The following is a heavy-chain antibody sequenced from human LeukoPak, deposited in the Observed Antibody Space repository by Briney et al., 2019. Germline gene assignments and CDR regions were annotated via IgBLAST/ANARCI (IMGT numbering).Heavy chain of an antibody. CDR1: GFILDDYG. CDR2: IWFDKNQ. CDR3: AKNGYDSSGYYFDY. V-gene: IGHV3-33*03. Sequence: GGSLRLSCAASGFILDDYGMHWVRQAPGKGLEWVADIWFDKNQHFADSVKGRFAISRDNSKNTVYLQMNSLRAEDTAVYYCAKNGYDSSGYYFDYWGQGTLVTVSS. J-gene: IGHJ4*02. D-gene: IGHD3-22*01.